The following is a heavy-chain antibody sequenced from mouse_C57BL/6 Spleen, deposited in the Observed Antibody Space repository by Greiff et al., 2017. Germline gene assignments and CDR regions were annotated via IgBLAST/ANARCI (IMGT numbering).Heavy chain of an antibody. D-gene: IGHD2-1*01. CDR2: IDPSDSET. CDR3: ARVDYGNPYWYFDV. V-gene: IGHV1-52*01. Sequence: VQLQQPGAELVRPGSSVKLSCKASGYTFTSYWMHWVKQRPIQGLEWIGNIDPSDSETHYNQKFKDKATLTVDKSSSTAYMQLSSLTSEDSAVYYCARVDYGNPYWYFDVWGTGTTVTVSS. J-gene: IGHJ1*03. CDR1: GYTFTSYW.